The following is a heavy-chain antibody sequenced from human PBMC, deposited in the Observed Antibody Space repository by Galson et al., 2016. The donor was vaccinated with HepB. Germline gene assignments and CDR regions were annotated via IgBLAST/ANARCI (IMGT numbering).Heavy chain of an antibody. D-gene: IGHD6-13*01. CDR1: GGSFSGYY. CDR3: ARYLSRYSSSWFLVPGRNYFDY. Sequence: SETLSLTCAVYGGSFSGYYWSWIRQPPGMGLEWIGEINHSGITNYNPSLKGRVTISVDTSKNQFSLKLSSVTAADTALYYCARYLSRYSSSWFLVPGRNYFDYWGQGTLVTVSS. V-gene: IGHV4-34*01. CDR2: INHSGIT. J-gene: IGHJ4*02.